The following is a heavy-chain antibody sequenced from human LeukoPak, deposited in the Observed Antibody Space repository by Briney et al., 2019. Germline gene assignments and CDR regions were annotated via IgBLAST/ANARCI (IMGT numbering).Heavy chain of an antibody. CDR1: GYTFTYRY. CDR3: AKGSTSDRYGMDV. D-gene: IGHD2-2*01. Sequence: ASVKVSCKASGYTFTYRYLHWVRQAPGQALEWMGWITPFSGNTNYAQKFQDRVTITRDRSMSTAYMELSSLRSEDTAMYYCAKGSTSDRYGMDVWGQGTTVTVSS. CDR2: ITPFSGNT. J-gene: IGHJ6*02. V-gene: IGHV1-45*02.